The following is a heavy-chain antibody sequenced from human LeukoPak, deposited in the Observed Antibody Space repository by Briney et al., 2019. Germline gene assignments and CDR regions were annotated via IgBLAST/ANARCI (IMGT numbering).Heavy chain of an antibody. Sequence: SETLSLTCTVSGGSISSHYWSWIRQPPGKGLEWIGYIYYSGSTNYNPSLKRRVTISVDTSKNQFSLKLSSVTAADTAVYYCARDRLPGGFDPWGQGTLVTVSS. CDR1: GGSISSHY. CDR3: ARDRLPGGFDP. D-gene: IGHD2-15*01. J-gene: IGHJ5*02. V-gene: IGHV4-59*11. CDR2: IYYSGST.